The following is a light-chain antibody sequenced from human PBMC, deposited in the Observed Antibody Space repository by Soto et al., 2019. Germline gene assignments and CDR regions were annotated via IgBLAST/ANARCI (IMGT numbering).Light chain of an antibody. CDR1: QSVGNR. CDR2: DPY. Sequence: EIVLTHSPATLSLSAWEIATLSCRAGQSVGNRLAWHQQKPGQAPKLLMYDPYNRATGIPARFSGSGSGTEFTLTISSLQPDDFATYYCQHYNSYSEAFGHGTKVDIK. V-gene: IGKV3-11*01. J-gene: IGKJ1*01. CDR3: QHYNSYSEA.